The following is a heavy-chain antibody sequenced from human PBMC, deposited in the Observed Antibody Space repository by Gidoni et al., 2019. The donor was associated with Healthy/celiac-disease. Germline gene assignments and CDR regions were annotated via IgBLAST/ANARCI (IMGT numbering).Heavy chain of an antibody. CDR3: ARRTVAGRYWYFDL. J-gene: IGHJ2*01. Sequence: QLQLQESGPGLVKPSETLSLTCTVSGGYISSSSYYWGWIRPPPGKGLEWIGCIYYRGSTSYNPSLKSRVTISVDTSKNQFSLKLSSVTAAATAVYYCARRTVAGRYWYFDLWGRGTLVTVSS. D-gene: IGHD6-19*01. CDR1: GGYISSSSYY. CDR2: IYYRGST. V-gene: IGHV4-39*01.